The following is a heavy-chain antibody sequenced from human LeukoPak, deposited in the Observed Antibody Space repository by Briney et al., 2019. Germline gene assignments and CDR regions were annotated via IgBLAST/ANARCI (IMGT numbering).Heavy chain of an antibody. J-gene: IGHJ5*02. CDR2: IWYDASNK. V-gene: IGHV3-33*08. CDR3: VRGVGVSRFNYFDP. Sequence: GGSLRLSCAASEVTFSSSGMHWVRQAPGKGLEWVAVIWYDASNKYYADSVKGRFTISRDNSKNTLFLQMNSLRDDDTAVYYCVRGVGVSRFNYFDPWGQGTLVIVSS. CDR1: EVTFSSSG. D-gene: IGHD6-13*01.